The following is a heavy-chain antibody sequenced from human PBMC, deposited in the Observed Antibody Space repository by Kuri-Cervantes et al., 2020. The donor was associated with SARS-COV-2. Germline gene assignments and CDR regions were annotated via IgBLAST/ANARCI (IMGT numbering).Heavy chain of an antibody. CDR1: GGSFSGYY. Sequence: SETLSLTCAVYGGSFSGYYWSWIRQPPGKGLEWIGEINHSGSTNYNPSLKSRVTISVDTSKSQFSLKLSSVTAADTAVYYCARDGYSSSWNYFDSWGQGTLVTDSS. CDR3: ARDGYSSSWNYFDS. V-gene: IGHV4-34*01. D-gene: IGHD6-13*01. J-gene: IGHJ4*02. CDR2: INHSGST.